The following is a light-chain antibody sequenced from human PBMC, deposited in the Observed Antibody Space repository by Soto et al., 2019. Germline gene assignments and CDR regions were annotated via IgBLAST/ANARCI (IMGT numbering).Light chain of an antibody. CDR3: QQYESLPYT. CDR1: QDTRNY. J-gene: IGKJ2*01. Sequence: DIPVTPSPPSLSASVGDRVTITCPATQDTRNYLNWYQVKPGKATILLIYDGSNLEIGVPSRFGGSASGTDFTFLISGLQPEDVATCYCQQYESLPYTFGQGTK. CDR2: DGS. V-gene: IGKV1-33*01.